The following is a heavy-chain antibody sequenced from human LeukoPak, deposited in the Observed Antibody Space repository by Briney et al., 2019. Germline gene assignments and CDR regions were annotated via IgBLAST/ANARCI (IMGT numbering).Heavy chain of an antibody. CDR2: ISWNSGSI. J-gene: IGHJ3*02. D-gene: IGHD1-26*01. CDR1: GFTFDDYA. V-gene: IGHV3-9*01. CDR3: TTGRSLLGGAFDI. Sequence: GGSLRPSCAASGFTFDDYAMHWVRQAPGKGLEWVSGISWNSGSIGYADSVKGRFTISRDNAKNSLYLQMNSLKTEDTAVYYCTTGRSLLGGAFDIWGQGTMVTVSS.